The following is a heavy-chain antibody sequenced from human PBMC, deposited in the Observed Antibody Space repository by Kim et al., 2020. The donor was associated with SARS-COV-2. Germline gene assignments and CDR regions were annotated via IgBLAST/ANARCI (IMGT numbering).Heavy chain of an antibody. CDR1: GGSISSYY. CDR3: ASITHDFWSGYDYYYMDV. V-gene: IGHV4-4*07. D-gene: IGHD3-3*01. J-gene: IGHJ6*03. CDR2: IYTSGST. Sequence: SETLSLTCTVSGGSISSYYWSWIRQPAGKGLEWIGRIYTSGSTNYNPSLKSRVTMSVDTSKNQFSLKLSSVTAADTAVYYCASITHDFWSGYDYYYMDVWGKGTTVTVSS.